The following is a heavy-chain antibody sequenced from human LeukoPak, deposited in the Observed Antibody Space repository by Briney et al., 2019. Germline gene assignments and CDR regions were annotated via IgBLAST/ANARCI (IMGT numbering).Heavy chain of an antibody. CDR2: ISAYNGNT. J-gene: IGHJ5*02. Sequence: GASVKVSCKASGYTFTSYGISWVRQAPGQGLEWMGWISAYNGNTNYAQKLQGRVTMTTDTSTSTAYMELRSLRSDDTAVYYCARDIVVVPVAIHGGLGFDPWGQGTLVTVSS. V-gene: IGHV1-18*01. D-gene: IGHD2-2*02. CDR3: ARDIVVVPVAIHGGLGFDP. CDR1: GYTFTSYG.